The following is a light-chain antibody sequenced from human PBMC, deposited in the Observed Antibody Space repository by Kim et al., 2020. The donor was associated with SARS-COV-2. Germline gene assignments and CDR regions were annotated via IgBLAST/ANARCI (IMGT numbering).Light chain of an antibody. Sequence: QSTTIAGTGTSIDIGRYNLVSWYQQHPGKAPKVIIFEVTKRPSGISDRFSGSKSGNTASLTISGLQAEDEADYYCCSHATNRAVVFGGGTQLTVL. V-gene: IGLV2-23*02. CDR2: EVT. CDR1: SIDIGRYNL. CDR3: CSHATNRAVV. J-gene: IGLJ2*01.